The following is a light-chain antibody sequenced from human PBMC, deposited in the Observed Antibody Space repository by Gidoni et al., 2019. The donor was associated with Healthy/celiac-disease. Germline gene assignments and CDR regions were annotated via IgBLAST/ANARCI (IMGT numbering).Light chain of an antibody. J-gene: IGKJ2*01. CDR3: QQYNTWPPYT. CDR2: GAS. CDR1: QSVSSN. Sequence: LSCRASQSVSSNLAWYQQKPGQAPRLLIYGASTKATGIPARFSGSGSGTEFTLTISSLQSEDFAVYYCQQYNTWPPYTFGQGTKLEIK. V-gene: IGKV3-15*01.